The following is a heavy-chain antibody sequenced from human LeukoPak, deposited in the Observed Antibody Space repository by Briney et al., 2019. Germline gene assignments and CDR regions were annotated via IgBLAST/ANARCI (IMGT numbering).Heavy chain of an antibody. V-gene: IGHV3-48*03. Sequence: GGSLRLSCAASGLTFSSYEMNWVRQAPGKGLEWVSYISSSGSTIYYANSVKGRFTISRDNAKNSLYLQMNSLRAEDTAVYYCAREEYCGGDCYPPAEYFQHWGQGTLVTVSS. CDR3: AREEYCGGDCYPPAEYFQH. J-gene: IGHJ1*01. D-gene: IGHD2-21*02. CDR2: ISSSGSTI. CDR1: GLTFSSYE.